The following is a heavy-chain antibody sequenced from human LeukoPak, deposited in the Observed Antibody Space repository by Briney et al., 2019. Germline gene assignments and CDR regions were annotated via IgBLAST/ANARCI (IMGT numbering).Heavy chain of an antibody. CDR3: AKDVTPSVVVAASFFDY. J-gene: IGHJ4*02. D-gene: IGHD2-15*01. CDR1: GFTFSSYA. V-gene: IGHV3-23*01. CDR2: ISGSGGST. Sequence: GGSLRLSCAASGFTFSSYAMSWVRQAPGKGLEWVSAISGSGGSTYYADSVKGRFTISRDNSKNTLYLQMNSLGAEDTAVYYCAKDVTPSVVVAASFFDYWGQGTLVTVSS.